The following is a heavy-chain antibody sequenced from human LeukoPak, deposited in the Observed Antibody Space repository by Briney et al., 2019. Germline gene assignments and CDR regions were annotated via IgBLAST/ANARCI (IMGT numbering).Heavy chain of an antibody. CDR3: AKMAGDSGYGIDY. CDR1: GFTFSSYA. J-gene: IGHJ4*02. V-gene: IGHV3-23*01. CDR2: ISGSGGST. D-gene: IGHD5-12*01. Sequence: GGSLRLSCAASGFTFSSYAMSWVRQAPGKGLEWVSAISGSGGSTYYADSVKRRFPISRDNSKNTLYLQMNSLRAEDTAVYYCAKMAGDSGYGIDYWGQGTLVTVSS.